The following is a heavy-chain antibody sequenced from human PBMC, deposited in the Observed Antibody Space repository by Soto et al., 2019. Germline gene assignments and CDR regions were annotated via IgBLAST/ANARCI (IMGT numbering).Heavy chain of an antibody. V-gene: IGHV1-8*01. CDR1: GYTFTSYD. CDR3: ASAASYSAFLEMAADYYYYGMDV. Sequence: ASVKVSYKASGYTFTSYDINWVRQATGQGLEWMGWINPNIGNANYAQKFQGRVTITGNASTSTAYMELSSLRSEDTAVYYCASAASYSAFLEMAADYYYYGMDVWGQGTTVTVSS. CDR2: INPNIGNA. J-gene: IGHJ6*02. D-gene: IGHD2-15*01.